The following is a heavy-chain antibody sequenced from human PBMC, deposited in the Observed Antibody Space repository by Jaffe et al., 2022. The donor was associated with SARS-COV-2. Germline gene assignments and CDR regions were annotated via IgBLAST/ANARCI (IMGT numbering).Heavy chain of an antibody. CDR2: ISSSSSTI. D-gene: IGHD6-19*01. CDR1: GFTFSSYS. V-gene: IGHV3-48*02. Sequence: EVQLVESGGGLVQPGGSLRLSCAASGFTFSSYSMNWVRQAPGKGLEWVSYISSSSSTIYYADSVKGRFTISRDNAKNSLYLQMNSLRDEDTAVYYCARDGLYARYSSGHDAFDIWGQGTMVTVSS. CDR3: ARDGLYARYSSGHDAFDI. J-gene: IGHJ3*02.